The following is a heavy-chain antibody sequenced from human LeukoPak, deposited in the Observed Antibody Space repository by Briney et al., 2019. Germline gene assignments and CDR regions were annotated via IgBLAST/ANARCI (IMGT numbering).Heavy chain of an antibody. V-gene: IGHV4-34*01. D-gene: IGHD2-15*01. J-gene: IGHJ5*02. CDR3: ARPLGYCSDSRCPQSWFDP. CDR2: INHSGRT. CDR1: GGSFSGYY. Sequence: SETLSLTCAVSGGSFSGYYWAWIRQPPGKGLEGIGEINHSGRTNYNPSLKSRVIISVDTSKNQFSLNLRVVTAADTAVYYCARPLGYCSDSRCPQSWFDPWGLGTLVTVSS.